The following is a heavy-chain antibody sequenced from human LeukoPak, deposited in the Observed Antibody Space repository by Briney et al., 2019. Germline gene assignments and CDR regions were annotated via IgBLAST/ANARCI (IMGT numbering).Heavy chain of an antibody. CDR2: IYYSGST. J-gene: IGHJ6*02. V-gene: IGHV4-59*08. D-gene: IGHD1-14*01. Sequence: SETLSLTCTVSGGSISSYYWSWIRQPSGKGLEWIGYIYYSGSTNYNPSLKSRVTISVDTSKNQFSLKLSSVTAADTAVYYCARRPTDTRYGMDVWGQGTTVAVSS. CDR1: GGSISSYY. CDR3: ARRPTDTRYGMDV.